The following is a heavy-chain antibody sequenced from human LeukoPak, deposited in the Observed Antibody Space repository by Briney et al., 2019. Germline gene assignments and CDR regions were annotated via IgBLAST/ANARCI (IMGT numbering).Heavy chain of an antibody. J-gene: IGHJ4*02. CDR1: GFTFSSYE. D-gene: IGHD5-12*01. CDR3: ARQDSGYDSLFDY. CDR2: IKQDGSEK. Sequence: GGSLRLSCAASGFTFSSYEMNWVRQAPGKGLEWVANIKQDGSEKYYVDSVKGRFTISRDNAKNSLYLQMNSLRAEDTAVYYCARQDSGYDSLFDYWGQGTLVTVSS. V-gene: IGHV3-7*01.